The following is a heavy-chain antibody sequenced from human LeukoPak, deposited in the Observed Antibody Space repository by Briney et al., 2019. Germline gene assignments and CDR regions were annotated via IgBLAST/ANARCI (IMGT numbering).Heavy chain of an antibody. CDR3: ARDIGPLDY. V-gene: IGHV3-30*03. Sequence: GRSLRLSCAASGFTFSSYGMHWVRQAPGKGLEWVAVISYDGSNKYYEDSVRGRFTISRDNSKYTLYLQMNSLRVEDTAVYYCARDIGPLDYWGQGTLVTVSS. D-gene: IGHD3-10*01. CDR2: ISYDGSNK. J-gene: IGHJ4*02. CDR1: GFTFSSYG.